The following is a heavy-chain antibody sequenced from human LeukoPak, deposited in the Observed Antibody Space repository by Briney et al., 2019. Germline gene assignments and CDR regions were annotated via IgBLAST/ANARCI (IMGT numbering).Heavy chain of an antibody. CDR2: ISYDGSNK. Sequence: GGSLRLSCAASGFTFSSYAMPWVRQAPGKGLEWVAVISYDGSNKYYADSVKGRFTISRDNSKNTLYLQMNSLRAEDTAVYYCARGGLRYRLTYFDYWGQGTLVTVSS. CDR1: GFTFSSYA. V-gene: IGHV3-30-3*01. CDR3: ARGGLRYRLTYFDY. J-gene: IGHJ4*02. D-gene: IGHD5/OR15-5a*01.